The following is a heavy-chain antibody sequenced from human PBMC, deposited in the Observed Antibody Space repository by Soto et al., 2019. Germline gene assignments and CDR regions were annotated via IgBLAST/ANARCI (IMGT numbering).Heavy chain of an antibody. CDR1: GGSLSSGGDS. CDR2: IYHSGSA. D-gene: IGHD2-21*01. V-gene: IGHV4-30-2*01. CDR3: ARAQIPHWFDP. Sequence: QLQLQESGSGLVRPSETLSLTCTVSGGSLSSGGDSCSWIRQAPGKGLEWIGYIYHSGSAIYNPSLKSRVTMSADRSKNQFSLRLNSVTAADTAVYYCARAQIPHWFDPWGQGILVTVSP. J-gene: IGHJ5*02.